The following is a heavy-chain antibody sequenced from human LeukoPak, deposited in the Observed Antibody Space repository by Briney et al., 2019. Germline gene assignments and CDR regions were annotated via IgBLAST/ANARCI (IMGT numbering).Heavy chain of an antibody. D-gene: IGHD4-11*01. CDR2: IIPIFGTA. V-gene: IGHV1-69*05. Sequence: SVKVSCKASGGTFSSYAISWVRQAPGQGRGWMGGIIPIFGTANYTQKFQGRVTITTDESTSTAYMELSSLRSEDTAVYYCATSSTVTTDWFDPWGQGTLVTVSS. CDR1: GGTFSSYA. J-gene: IGHJ5*02. CDR3: ATSSTVTTDWFDP.